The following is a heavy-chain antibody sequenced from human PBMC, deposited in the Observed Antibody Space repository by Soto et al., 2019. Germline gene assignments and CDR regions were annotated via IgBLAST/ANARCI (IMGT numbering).Heavy chain of an antibody. Sequence: SVKVSCKASGGTFSSYAISWVRQAPGQGLEWMGGIIPIFGTANYAQKFQGRVTITADESTSTAYMELSSLRSEDTAVYYCAVVVADNYYYYYSMDVWGQGTTVTVSS. D-gene: IGHD2-15*01. J-gene: IGHJ6*02. CDR3: AVVVADNYYYYYSMDV. CDR2: IIPIFGTA. V-gene: IGHV1-69*13. CDR1: GGTFSSYA.